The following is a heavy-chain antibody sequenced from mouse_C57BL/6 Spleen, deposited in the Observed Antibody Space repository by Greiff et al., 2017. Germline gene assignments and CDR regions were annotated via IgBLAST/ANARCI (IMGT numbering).Heavy chain of an antibody. CDR1: GYTFTDYY. V-gene: IGHV1-26*01. J-gene: IGHJ2*01. CDR3: ARRDSNYFYYFDY. Sequence: VQLHQSGPELVKPGASVKISCKASGYTFTDYYMNWVKQSHGKSLEWIGDINPNNGGTSYNQKFKGKATLTVDKSSSTAYMELRSLTSEDSAVYYCARRDSNYFYYFDYWGQGTTLTVSS. CDR2: INPNNGGT. D-gene: IGHD2-5*01.